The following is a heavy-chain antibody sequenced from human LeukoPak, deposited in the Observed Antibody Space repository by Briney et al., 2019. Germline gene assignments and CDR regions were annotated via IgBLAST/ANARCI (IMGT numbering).Heavy chain of an antibody. V-gene: IGHV3-30*03. CDR2: ISDDGSNK. Sequence: GGSLRLSCVASGFKFSSYWMTWVRQAPGKGLEWVAVISDDGSNKHYTDSVKGRFTISRDNSKNTLYLQKNSLRAEDTAVYYCAREGLGSYGWTGAFDIWGQGTMVTVSS. J-gene: IGHJ3*02. CDR3: AREGLGSYGWTGAFDI. CDR1: GFKFSSYW. D-gene: IGHD5-18*01.